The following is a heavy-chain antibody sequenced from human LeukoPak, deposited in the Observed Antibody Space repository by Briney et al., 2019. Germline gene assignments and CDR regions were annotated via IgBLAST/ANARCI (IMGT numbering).Heavy chain of an antibody. D-gene: IGHD1-1*01. CDR1: GFTFSVSW. CDR3: ARGGTTFEH. V-gene: IGHV3-7*01. J-gene: IGHJ4*02. CDR2: IKYDGNEK. Sequence: GGSLRLSCAASGFTFSVSWMSWVRQAPGKGLEWVANIKYDGNEKYYVDSVRGRFTISRDNAKNLLYLQMNSLRAEDTAVYYCARGGTTFEHWGQGTLVTVSS.